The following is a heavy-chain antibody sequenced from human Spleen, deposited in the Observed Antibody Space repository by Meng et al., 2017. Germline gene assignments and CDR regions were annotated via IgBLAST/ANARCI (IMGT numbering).Heavy chain of an antibody. D-gene: IGHD4-11*01. Sequence: QVPVQQWGAGLLKPAETLSLTCVVSVWSFSDYYWTWIRQPPGKGLEWIGEINQSGSTNYNPSLESRATISVDTSQNNLSLKLSSVAAADSAVYYCARGPTTMAHDFDYWGQGTLVTVSS. CDR2: INQSGST. V-gene: IGHV4-34*01. CDR1: VWSFSDYY. J-gene: IGHJ4*02. CDR3: ARGPTTMAHDFDY.